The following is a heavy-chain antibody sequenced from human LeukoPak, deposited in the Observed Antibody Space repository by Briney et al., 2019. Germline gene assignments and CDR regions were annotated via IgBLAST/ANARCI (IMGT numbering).Heavy chain of an antibody. Sequence: GGSLRLSCTASKFTLRSFGMSWVRQAPGKGLEWVSFVSGTGLSTYYADSVKGRFTISRDNSKNTLYLQMNSLRTEDTAVYYCARDDFEQLVPDYWGQGTLVTVSS. V-gene: IGHV3-23*01. J-gene: IGHJ4*02. CDR3: ARDDFEQLVPDY. CDR2: VSGTGLST. D-gene: IGHD6-6*01. CDR1: KFTLRSFG.